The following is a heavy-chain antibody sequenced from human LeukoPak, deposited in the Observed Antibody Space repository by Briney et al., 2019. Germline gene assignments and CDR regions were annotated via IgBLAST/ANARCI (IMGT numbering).Heavy chain of an antibody. V-gene: IGHV3-15*01. J-gene: IGHJ4*02. CDR3: TTAGYFDWLSYYFDY. Sequence: GGSLRLSCAASGFTFSNAWMSWVRQAPGKGLEWVGRIKSKTDGGTTDYAAPVKGRSTISRDDSKNTLYLQMNSLKTEDTAVYYCTTAGYFDWLSYYFDYWGQGALVTVSS. CDR2: IKSKTDGGTT. CDR1: GFTFSNAW. D-gene: IGHD3-9*01.